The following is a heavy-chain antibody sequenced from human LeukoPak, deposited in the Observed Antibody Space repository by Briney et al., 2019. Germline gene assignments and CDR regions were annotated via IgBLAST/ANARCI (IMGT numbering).Heavy chain of an antibody. CDR3: ASSAYCSGGSCPVWGYYYYGMDV. V-gene: IGHV4-61*08. J-gene: IGHJ6*02. Sequence: PSETLSLTCTVSGGSISSGGYYWSWIRQPPGKGLEWIGYIYYSGSTNYNPSLKSRVTISVDTSKNQFSLKLSSVTAADTAVYYCASSAYCSGGSCPVWGYYYYGMDVWGQGTTVTVSS. D-gene: IGHD2-15*01. CDR1: GGSISSGGYY. CDR2: IYYSGST.